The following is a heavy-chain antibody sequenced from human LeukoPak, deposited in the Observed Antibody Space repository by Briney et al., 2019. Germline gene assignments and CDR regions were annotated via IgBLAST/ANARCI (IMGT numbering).Heavy chain of an antibody. J-gene: IGHJ6*03. Sequence: WETLSLTCAVYGGSFSGYCWSWIRQPPGKGLEWIGEINNSGSNKYNPSLKKRVTISVDTSKNQVSLKLRSVTAADTAVYYCARGHSIEPYYYYYYMDVWGKGTTVTASS. CDR1: GGSFSGYC. CDR2: INNSGSN. V-gene: IGHV4-34*01. D-gene: IGHD4-11*01. CDR3: ARGHSIEPYYYYYYMDV.